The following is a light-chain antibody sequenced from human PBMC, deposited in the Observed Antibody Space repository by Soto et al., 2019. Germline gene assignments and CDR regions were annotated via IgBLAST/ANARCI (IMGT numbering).Light chain of an antibody. CDR3: QQSYSNPWT. CDR2: AAS. V-gene: IGKV1-39*01. J-gene: IGKJ1*01. CDR1: QSITSY. Sequence: DLQLPLSPSSLSAYVVYIVTTTFRASQSITSYLNWYQQKPGKAPKLLIYAASSLQSGVPSRFSGSGSGTDFTLTISNLQPEDFATYYCQQSYSNPWTFGQGTKVDIK.